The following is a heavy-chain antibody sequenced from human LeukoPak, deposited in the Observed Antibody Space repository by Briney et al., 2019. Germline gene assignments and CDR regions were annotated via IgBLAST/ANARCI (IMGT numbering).Heavy chain of an antibody. CDR3: ARQDFWSGYYFDP. D-gene: IGHD3-3*01. V-gene: IGHV4-39*01. Sequence: SETLSLTCTVSGGSISSSSYYWGWIRRPPGKGLEWIGSIYYSGSTYYNPSLKSRVTISVDTSKNQFSLKLSSVTAADTAVYYCARQDFWSGYYFDPWGQGTLVTVSS. CDR2: IYYSGST. J-gene: IGHJ5*02. CDR1: GGSISSSSYY.